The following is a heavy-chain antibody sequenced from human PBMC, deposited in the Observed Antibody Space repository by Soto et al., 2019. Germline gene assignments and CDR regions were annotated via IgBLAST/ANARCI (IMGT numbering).Heavy chain of an antibody. CDR2: IYYSGST. D-gene: IGHD3-22*01. V-gene: IGHV4-30-4*01. CDR1: GGSISSGDYY. Sequence: SETLSLTCTVSGGSISSGDYYWSWIRQPPGKGLEWIGYIYYSGSTYYNPSLKSRVTISLDTSKNQFSLKLSSVTAADTAVYYCARQGAEEDYYDNSGYYYHIWGQGTLVTVSS. J-gene: IGHJ4*02. CDR3: ARQGAEEDYYDNSGYYYHI.